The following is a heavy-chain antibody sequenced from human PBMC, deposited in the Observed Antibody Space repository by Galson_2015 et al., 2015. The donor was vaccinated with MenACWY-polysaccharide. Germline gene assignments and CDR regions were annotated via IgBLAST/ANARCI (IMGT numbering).Heavy chain of an antibody. Sequence: TLSLTCAVSGASISSGGHYWSWFRQYPEKSLEWIAYIYYSGRSNYNPSLRSRVTISVDMSKNQFSLNLSSVTAADTAVYFCAGIPATETSFGWFDPWGQGTLFTVSS. D-gene: IGHD4-17*01. CDR2: IYYSGRS. CDR3: AGIPATETSFGWFDP. V-gene: IGHV4-31*11. J-gene: IGHJ5*02. CDR1: GASISSGGHY.